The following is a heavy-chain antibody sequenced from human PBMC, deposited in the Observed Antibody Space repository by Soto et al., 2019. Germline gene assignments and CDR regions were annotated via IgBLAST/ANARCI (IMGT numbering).Heavy chain of an antibody. V-gene: IGHV3-49*04. J-gene: IGHJ6*02. D-gene: IGHD3-22*01. CDR1: GFIFDEYA. Sequence: PGGSLRLSCTASGFIFDEYAMTWVRQAPGKGLEWVGFIRSKSYGGTTEYAASVKGRFTISRDDSKTIAYLQMKSLKTEDTAVYFCARLDYYDRSGSYSGTDVWGQGTTVTVSS. CDR3: ARLDYYDRSGSYSGTDV. CDR2: IRSKSYGGTT.